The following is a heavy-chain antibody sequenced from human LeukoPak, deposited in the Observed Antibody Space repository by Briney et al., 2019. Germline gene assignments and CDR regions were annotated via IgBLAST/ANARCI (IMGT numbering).Heavy chain of an antibody. CDR1: GGTFRSYA. CDR3: ARVRYRLAETYIDY. J-gene: IGHJ4*02. Sequence: SVKVSCKASGGTFRSYAISWVRQAPGQGLEWMGGINPIFGTANYAQKFQGRVTITADESTSTAYMELSSLRSEDTAVYYCARVRYRLAETYIDYWGQGTLVTVSS. D-gene: IGHD3-16*01. CDR2: INPIFGTA. V-gene: IGHV1-69*13.